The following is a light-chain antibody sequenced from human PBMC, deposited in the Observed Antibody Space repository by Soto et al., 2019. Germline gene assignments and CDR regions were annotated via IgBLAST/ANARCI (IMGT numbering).Light chain of an antibody. CDR3: QQYNSYPT. CDR1: QSVSSSS. Sequence: EIVLTQSPGTLSLSPGEGATLSCRASQSVSSSSLAWYQQKPGQAPRLLIYGASSRATGIPDRFSGSGSGTEFTLTISSLQPDDFATYYCQQYNSYPTFGQGTKVDIK. V-gene: IGKV3-20*01. CDR2: GAS. J-gene: IGKJ1*01.